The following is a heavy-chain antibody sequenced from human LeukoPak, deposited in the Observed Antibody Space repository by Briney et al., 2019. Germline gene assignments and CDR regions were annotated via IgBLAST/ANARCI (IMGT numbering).Heavy chain of an antibody. Sequence: ASVKVSCKASGYTFTNYYIHWVRQAPGQGLEWMGIINPSGGSTNFTQKFQGRVTMTTDTSTITVYMELSSLRSEDTAVYYCARWTTTYLDYWGQGTLVTVSS. CDR3: ARWTTTYLDY. CDR1: GYTFTNYY. CDR2: INPSGGST. D-gene: IGHD4-11*01. J-gene: IGHJ4*02. V-gene: IGHV1-46*01.